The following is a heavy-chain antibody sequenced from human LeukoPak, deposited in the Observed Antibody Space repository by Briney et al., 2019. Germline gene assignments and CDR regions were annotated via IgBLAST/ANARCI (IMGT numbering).Heavy chain of an antibody. Sequence: GGSLRLSCAASGFTFSSHGMHWVRQAPGKGLEWVAFIRYDGSNKYYADSVKGRFTISRDNSKNTLYLQMNSLRAEDTAVYYCAKDPNYYGSGSYGYYFDYWGQGTLVTVSS. CDR3: AKDPNYYGSGSYGYYFDY. CDR2: IRYDGSNK. CDR1: GFTFSSHG. J-gene: IGHJ4*02. V-gene: IGHV3-30*02. D-gene: IGHD3-10*01.